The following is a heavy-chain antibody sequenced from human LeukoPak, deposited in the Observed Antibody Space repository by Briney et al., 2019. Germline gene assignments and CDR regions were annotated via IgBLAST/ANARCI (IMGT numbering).Heavy chain of an antibody. V-gene: IGHV4-31*03. Sequence: SQTLSLTCTVSGGSISSGGYYWSWIRQHPGKGLEWIGYIYCSGSTYYNPSLKIRVTISVDTSKNQFSLKLSSVTAADTAVYYCARDCSGGSCYSGYYYGMDVWGQGTTVTVPS. D-gene: IGHD2-15*01. J-gene: IGHJ6*02. CDR3: ARDCSGGSCYSGYYYGMDV. CDR1: GGSISSGGYY. CDR2: IYCSGST.